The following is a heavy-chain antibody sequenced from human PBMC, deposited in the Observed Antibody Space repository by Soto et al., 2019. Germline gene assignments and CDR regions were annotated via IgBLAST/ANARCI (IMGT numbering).Heavy chain of an antibody. J-gene: IGHJ4*02. Sequence: VESLKISCKFSGYSLTSYLICFVLQMPGKGLEWMGIIYPGDSDTRYSPSFQCQVTISADKSISTAYLQWSSLKASDTAMYDCPSNGYSYGYPGEVYFEYRGQRTLV. V-gene: IGHV5-51*01. CDR3: PSNGYSYGYPGEVYFEY. CDR1: GYSLTSYL. CDR2: IYPGDSDT. D-gene: IGHD5-18*01.